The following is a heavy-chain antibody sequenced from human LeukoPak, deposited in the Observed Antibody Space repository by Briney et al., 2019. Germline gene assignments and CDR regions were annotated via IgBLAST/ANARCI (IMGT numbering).Heavy chain of an antibody. CDR3: ASAVGATNYYYYMDV. J-gene: IGHJ6*03. Sequence: SETLSLTCTVSGGSISSYYWSWIRQPPGKGLEWIGYIYYSGSTNYNPSLKSRVTISVDTSKNQFSLKLSSVTAADTAVYYCASAVGATNYYYYMDVWGKGTTVTVSS. V-gene: IGHV4-59*01. CDR1: GGSISSYY. CDR2: IYYSGST. D-gene: IGHD1-26*01.